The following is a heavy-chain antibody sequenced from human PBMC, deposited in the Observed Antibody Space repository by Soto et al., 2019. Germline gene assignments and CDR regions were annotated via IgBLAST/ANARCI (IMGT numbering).Heavy chain of an antibody. CDR1: GYTFTSYG. CDR2: ISAYNGNT. CDR3: ARGGGYSYGHSYGMDV. Sequence: QVQLVQSGAEVKKPGASVKVSCKASGYTFTSYGISWVRQAPGQGLEWMGWISAYNGNTNYAQKLQGRVTMTTDTPTSTAYMELRSLRSDATAVYYCARGGGYSYGHSYGMDVWGQGTTVTVSS. V-gene: IGHV1-18*04. J-gene: IGHJ6*02. D-gene: IGHD5-18*01.